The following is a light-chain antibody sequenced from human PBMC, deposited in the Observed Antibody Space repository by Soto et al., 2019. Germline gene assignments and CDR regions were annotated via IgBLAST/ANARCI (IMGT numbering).Light chain of an antibody. V-gene: IGLV1-44*01. CDR1: SSNIGSNT. CDR3: AAWDDSLNGRYV. Sequence: QSVLTQPPSASGTPGQRVTISCSGSSSNIGSNTVNWYQQLPGTAPKLLIYSNNQRPSGVPDRFSGSKSGTSASLAISGLKYEDEADYYCAAWDDSLNGRYVFGTGTKVTVL. CDR2: SNN. J-gene: IGLJ1*01.